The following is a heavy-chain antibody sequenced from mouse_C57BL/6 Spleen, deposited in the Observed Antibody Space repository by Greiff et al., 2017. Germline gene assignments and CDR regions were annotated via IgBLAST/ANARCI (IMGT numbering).Heavy chain of an antibody. J-gene: IGHJ3*01. CDR1: GYSFTGYY. CDR3: AREGGYGNYDY. D-gene: IGHD2-1*01. V-gene: IGHV1-42*01. CDR2: INPSTGGT. Sequence: VQLQQSGPELVKPGASVKISCKASGYSFTGYYMNWVKQSPEKSLEWIGEINPSTGGTTYNQKFKAKATLTVDKSSSTAYMQLKSLTSEDSAVYYCAREGGYGNYDYWGQGTLVTVSA.